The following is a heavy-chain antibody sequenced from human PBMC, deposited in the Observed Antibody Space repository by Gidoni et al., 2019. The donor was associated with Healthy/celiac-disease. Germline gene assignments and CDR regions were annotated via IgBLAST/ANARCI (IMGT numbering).Heavy chain of an antibody. CDR3: AKDHAAAGTGWFDP. Sequence: SVKGRFTISRDNAKNSLYLQMNSLRAEDTALYYCAKDHAAAGTGWFDPWGQGTLVTVSS. V-gene: IGHV3-9*01. D-gene: IGHD6-13*01. J-gene: IGHJ5*02.